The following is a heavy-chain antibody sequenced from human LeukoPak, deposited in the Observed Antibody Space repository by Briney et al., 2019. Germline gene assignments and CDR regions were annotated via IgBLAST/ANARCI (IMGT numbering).Heavy chain of an antibody. D-gene: IGHD5-24*01. CDR2: VYYAGTT. CDR1: GGSITNASFY. Sequence: PSETLSLTCTVSGGSITNASFYWGWLRQPPGKGLEWIASVYYAGTTHYNPSLESRVTISEDTSKNQFSLKLSSVTAADTAVYYCARSRDGYFYWGQGTPVTVSS. J-gene: IGHJ4*02. CDR3: ARSRDGYFY. V-gene: IGHV4-39*01.